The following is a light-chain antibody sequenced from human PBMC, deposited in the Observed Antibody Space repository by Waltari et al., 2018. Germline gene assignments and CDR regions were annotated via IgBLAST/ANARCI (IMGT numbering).Light chain of an antibody. J-gene: IGLJ3*02. V-gene: IGLV3-19*01. CDR2: GHD. Sequence: SYLTQYPAVSVALGQTAWISCQRDSLRRYYASWYQQRPGQAPFLVLYGHDNRPSGIPDRFSGSTSGNTASLTITRAQAEDAGVYYCLSRDSSSTRVFGGGTTLTV. CDR1: SLRRYY. CDR3: LSRDSSSTRV.